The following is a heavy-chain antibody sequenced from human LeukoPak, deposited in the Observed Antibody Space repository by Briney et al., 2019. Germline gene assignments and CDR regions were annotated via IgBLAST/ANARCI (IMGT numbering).Heavy chain of an antibody. D-gene: IGHD3-22*01. CDR2: IWYDGSNT. V-gene: IGHV3-33*01. CDR1: GFTFSSHG. J-gene: IGHJ3*02. Sequence: GGSLRLSCAASGFTFSSHGMHWVRQAPGKGLEWVGSIWYDGSNTYHADSVKGRFTISRDNPKNTLYLQMNSLRAEDTAVYYCARGEQYSYHSSGPKSSDALGIWGQGTTVTVSS. CDR3: ARGEQYSYHSSGPKSSDALGI.